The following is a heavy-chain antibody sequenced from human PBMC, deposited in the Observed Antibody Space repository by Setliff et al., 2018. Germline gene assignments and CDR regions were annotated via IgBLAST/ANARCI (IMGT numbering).Heavy chain of an antibody. J-gene: IGHJ6*02. V-gene: IGHV1-69*05. CDR3: ARADPRTTLQYCNGGNCYSGQSYYGMDV. CDR2: FIPISAAS. D-gene: IGHD2-15*01. CDR1: GDTFNTET. Sequence: SVKVSCKASGDTFNTETISWVRQAPGQGLEWMGGFIPISAASNQAQDFQGRVTLTTDMSSNTAYMELSSLRPEDTAVYYCARADPRTTLQYCNGGNCYSGQSYYGMDVWGQGTTVTVSS.